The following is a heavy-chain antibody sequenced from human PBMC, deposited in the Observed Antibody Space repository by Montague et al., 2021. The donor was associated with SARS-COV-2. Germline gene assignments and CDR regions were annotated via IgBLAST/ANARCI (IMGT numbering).Heavy chain of an antibody. CDR1: GCSICSTNYY. CDR2: MYYSGST. V-gene: IGHV4-39*07. CDR3: ARDDIVLQGVTKGMDV. J-gene: IGHJ6*02. D-gene: IGHD3-10*01. Sequence: SETLSLTCTVPGCSICSTNYYWSRLRYPPGTRLEWIWNMYYSGSTYYNPSLKSRVTISIDTSKNQFSLKLSSVTAADTAVYYCARDDIVLQGVTKGMDVWGQGTTVTVSS.